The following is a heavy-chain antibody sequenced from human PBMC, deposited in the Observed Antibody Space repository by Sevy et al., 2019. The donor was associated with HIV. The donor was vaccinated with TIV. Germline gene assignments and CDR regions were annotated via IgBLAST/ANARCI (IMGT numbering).Heavy chain of an antibody. CDR1: GFTFSTYS. V-gene: IGHV3-33*06. Sequence: GGSLRLSCAASGFTFSTYSMHWVRQAPGKGLEWVALIWFDGSNKYYADSVKGRFTISIDNSKNTLYLQMNSLRAEDTAVYYCAKAVADSNYYYGLDVWGQGTTVTVSS. J-gene: IGHJ6*02. CDR2: IWFDGSNK. D-gene: IGHD6-19*01. CDR3: AKAVADSNYYYGLDV.